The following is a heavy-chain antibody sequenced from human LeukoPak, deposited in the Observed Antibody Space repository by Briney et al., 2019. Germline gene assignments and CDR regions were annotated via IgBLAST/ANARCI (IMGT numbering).Heavy chain of an antibody. CDR1: GFTLSRYA. D-gene: IGHD6-13*01. CDR2: ISESGTGT. Sequence: GGSLRLSCAASGFTLSRYAMSWVRQAPGKGLEWVSAISESGTGTYYAGSVKGRFTISRDNSKNTLSLQMNSLRAEDTAVYYCAKYGKEQLDIDYWGQGTLVTVSS. CDR3: AKYGKEQLDIDY. V-gene: IGHV3-23*01. J-gene: IGHJ4*02.